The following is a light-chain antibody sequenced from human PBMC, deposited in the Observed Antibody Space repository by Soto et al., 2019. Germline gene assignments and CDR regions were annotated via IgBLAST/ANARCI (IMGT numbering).Light chain of an antibody. V-gene: IGLV2-14*01. CDR1: GSDVGGYDY. Sequence: QSALTQPASASGSPGQSITISCTGTGSDVGGYDYVSWYQHHPGKAPKVMIYEVTNRPSGVSNRFSGSKSGNTASLTISGLLAEDEADYYCSSYTSSSTYVFGNGTKVTVL. CDR3: SSYTSSSTYV. J-gene: IGLJ1*01. CDR2: EVT.